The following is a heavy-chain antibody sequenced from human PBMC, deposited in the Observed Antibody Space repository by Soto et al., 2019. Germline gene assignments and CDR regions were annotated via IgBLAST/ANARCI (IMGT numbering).Heavy chain of an antibody. CDR3: AGEVGGTGFHL. Sequence: QVQLVQSGGEVKKPGSSVRVSCRTSGGTIKNYGFSWVRQAPGQGLEWMGGIIPMYGIANYGQIFQGRLTITADESTNTAYMDLSSLKSEDTAVYYCAGEVGGTGFHLWGQGTQVTVSS. D-gene: IGHD1-26*01. CDR1: GGTIKNYG. V-gene: IGHV1-69*12. J-gene: IGHJ5*02. CDR2: IIPMYGIA.